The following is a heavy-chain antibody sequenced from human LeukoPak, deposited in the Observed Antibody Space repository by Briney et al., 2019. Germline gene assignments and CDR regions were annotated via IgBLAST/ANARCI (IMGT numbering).Heavy chain of an antibody. CDR3: ARERERSDWFDP. V-gene: IGHV3-11*01. Sequence: GGSLRLSCAASGFTFSDYYMSWIRQAPGKGLEWVSYISSSGSTIYYADSVKGRFTISRDKAKNSLYLQMNSLRAEDTAVYYCARERERSDWFDPWGQGTLVTVSS. D-gene: IGHD5-24*01. CDR2: ISSSGSTI. CDR1: GFTFSDYY. J-gene: IGHJ5*02.